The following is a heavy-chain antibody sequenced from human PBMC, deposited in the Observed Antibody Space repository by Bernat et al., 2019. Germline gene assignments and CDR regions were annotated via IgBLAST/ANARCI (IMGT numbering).Heavy chain of an antibody. CDR3: ARGRFTTMIVVAVLDY. CDR1: GFTFSSYG. D-gene: IGHD3-22*01. J-gene: IGHJ4*01. CDR2: IWYDGSNK. V-gene: IGHV3-33*01. Sequence: QVQLVESGGGVVQPGRSLRLSCAASGFTFSSYGMHWVRQAPGKGLEWVAVIWYDGSNKYYADSVKGRFTISRDNSKNTLYLQMNSLRAEDTAVYYCARGRFTTMIVVAVLDYWGHGTLVTVSS.